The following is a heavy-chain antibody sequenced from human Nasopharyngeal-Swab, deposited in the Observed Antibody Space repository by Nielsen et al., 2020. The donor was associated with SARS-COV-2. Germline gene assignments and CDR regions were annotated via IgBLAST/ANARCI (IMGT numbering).Heavy chain of an antibody. Sequence: SVKVSCKASGGTFSSYAISWVRQAPGQGLEWMGGIIPIFGTANYTQKFQGRVTITADESTSTAYMELSSLRSEDTAVYYCARIAVHHNWFDPWGQGTLVTVSS. D-gene: IGHD1-1*01. CDR2: IIPIFGTA. CDR3: ARIAVHHNWFDP. J-gene: IGHJ5*02. V-gene: IGHV1-69*13. CDR1: GGTFSSYA.